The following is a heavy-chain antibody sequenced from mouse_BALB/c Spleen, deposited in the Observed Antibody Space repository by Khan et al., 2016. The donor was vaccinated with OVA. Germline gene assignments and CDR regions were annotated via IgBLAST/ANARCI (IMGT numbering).Heavy chain of an antibody. CDR3: ARPPYFCYTLDY. J-gene: IGHJ4*01. D-gene: IGHD2-10*01. CDR2: INTYTGEP. Sequence: QIQLVQSGPELKKPGETVKISCKASGYTFTNYGMNWVKQSPGKALKWMGWINTYTGEPTYADDFKGRFAFSLETSASTAYLQINNLKNEDTATDFCARPPYFCYTLDYWGQGTSVTVSS. CDR1: GYTFTNYG. V-gene: IGHV9-3-1*01.